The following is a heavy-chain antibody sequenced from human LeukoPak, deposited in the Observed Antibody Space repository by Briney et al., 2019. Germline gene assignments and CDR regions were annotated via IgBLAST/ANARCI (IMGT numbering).Heavy chain of an antibody. Sequence: PSETLSLTCTVSGYSISSGYYWGWIRQPPGKGLEWIGSIYHSGSTYYNPSLKSRFTISVDTSKNQSSLKLSSVPAAAPAVYYCARGGRYYDSSGYYHPSYFDYWGQGTLVTVSS. CDR1: GYSISSGYY. D-gene: IGHD3-22*01. V-gene: IGHV4-38-2*02. CDR2: IYHSGST. CDR3: ARGGRYYDSSGYYHPSYFDY. J-gene: IGHJ4*02.